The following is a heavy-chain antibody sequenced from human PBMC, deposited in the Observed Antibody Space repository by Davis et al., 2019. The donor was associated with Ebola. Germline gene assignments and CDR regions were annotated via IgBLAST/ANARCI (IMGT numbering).Heavy chain of an antibody. D-gene: IGHD3-9*01. V-gene: IGHV4-59*01. J-gene: IGHJ4*02. CDR1: GGSITSYY. CDR2: IYYSGST. Sequence: MPSETLSLTCTVSGGSITSYYWNWIRQPPGKGLERTGYIYYSGSTNYNPSLKSRVTISVDTSKNQFSLKLSSVTAADTAVYYCARSHSDWLLPFDYWGQGTLATVSS. CDR3: ARSHSDWLLPFDY.